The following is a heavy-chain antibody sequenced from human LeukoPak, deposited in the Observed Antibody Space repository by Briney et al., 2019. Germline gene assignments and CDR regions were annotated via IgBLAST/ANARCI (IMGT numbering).Heavy chain of an antibody. Sequence: GGSLRLSCAASGFTFSSYGMHWVRQTPARGLGWVTFLPYDGSYTSYADSVKGRFTISRDNSKNTLYLQMNSLRAEDTAVYYCARTYYYDTVLLDYWGQGTLVTVSS. V-gene: IGHV3-30*02. CDR2: LPYDGSYT. J-gene: IGHJ4*02. CDR1: GFTFSSYG. D-gene: IGHD3-22*01. CDR3: ARTYYYDTVLLDY.